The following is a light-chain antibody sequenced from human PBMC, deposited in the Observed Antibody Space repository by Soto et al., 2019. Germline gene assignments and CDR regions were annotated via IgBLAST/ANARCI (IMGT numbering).Light chain of an antibody. CDR3: SSYTSSSPRV. CDR2: EVS. V-gene: IGLV2-14*01. Sequence: QSALTQPASVSGSPGQSITISCTGTSSDVGGYNYVSWYQQHPGKAPKLMIYEVSNRPSGVSNRFSGSKSGNTASLTISGLQAEDEAAYYCSSYTSSSPRVFGTGTKLTVL. J-gene: IGLJ1*01. CDR1: SSDVGGYNY.